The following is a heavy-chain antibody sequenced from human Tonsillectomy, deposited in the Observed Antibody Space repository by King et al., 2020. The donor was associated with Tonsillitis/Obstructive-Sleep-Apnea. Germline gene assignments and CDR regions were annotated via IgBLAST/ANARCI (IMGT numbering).Heavy chain of an antibody. D-gene: IGHD3-10*01. CDR2: IDPSDSYT. J-gene: IGHJ6*02. Sequence: VQLVESGAEVKKPGESLRISCKGSGYSFTSYWISWVRQMPGKGLEWMGRIDPSDSYTNYSPSFQGHVTISAGKSISTAYLQWSSLKASDPAMYYCAIGELLSSYNYYGMDVWGQGTTVTVSS. CDR1: GYSFTSYW. CDR3: AIGELLSSYNYYGMDV. V-gene: IGHV5-10-1*03.